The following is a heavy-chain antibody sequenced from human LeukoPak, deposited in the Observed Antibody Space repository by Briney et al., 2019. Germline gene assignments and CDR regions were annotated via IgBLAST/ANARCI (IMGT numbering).Heavy chain of an antibody. CDR2: ITGSGPYI. J-gene: IGHJ4*02. Sequence: GGSLRLSCAASGFTFSTFAMHWVRLSPEKGLEWVSSITGSGPYILYADSVKRRFTISRDNTKNLLYLEMNSLRAEDTAMYYCVRDVGAVRGEVYFDYWGQGTLVTVSS. CDR1: GFTFSTFA. D-gene: IGHD3-16*01. V-gene: IGHV3-21*06. CDR3: VRDVGAVRGEVYFDY.